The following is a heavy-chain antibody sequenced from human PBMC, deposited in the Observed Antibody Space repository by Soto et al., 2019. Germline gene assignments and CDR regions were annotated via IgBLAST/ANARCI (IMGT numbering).Heavy chain of an antibody. J-gene: IGHJ4*02. CDR3: TRELSGGNRYHFDS. D-gene: IGHD1-26*01. CDR1: GFSFSNYA. V-gene: IGHV3-33*01. Sequence: QVQLVESGGGVVQPGKSLRLSCAASGFSFSNYAMHWVRQAPGKGLEWVAVIWDDGGNKYYADSVKGRFTISKDNSQTTVYLQMNSLRAEDTAVYYCTRELSGGNRYHFDSWGQGTLVTVSS. CDR2: IWDDGGNK.